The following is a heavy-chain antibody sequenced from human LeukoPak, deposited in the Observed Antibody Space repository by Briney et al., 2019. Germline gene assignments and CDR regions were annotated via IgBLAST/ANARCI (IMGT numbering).Heavy chain of an antibody. V-gene: IGHV4-34*01. Sequence: SETLSLTCAVYGGSFSSYYWSWIRQPPGKGLEWIGEINHSGNTNYNPSLKSRVTMSVDTSKNQFSLRLSSVTAADTAAYYCARKDGGYSNYVDYWGQGALVTVSS. CDR1: GGSFSSYY. CDR2: INHSGNT. CDR3: ARKDGGYSNYVDY. J-gene: IGHJ4*02. D-gene: IGHD4-11*01.